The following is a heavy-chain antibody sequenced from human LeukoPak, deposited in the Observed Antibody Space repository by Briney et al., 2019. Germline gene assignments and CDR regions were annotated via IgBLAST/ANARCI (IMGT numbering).Heavy chain of an antibody. J-gene: IGHJ6*02. Sequence: GGSLRLSCAAYGFTFDDYGMSWVRRAPGKWLEWVSGINWNGGSTGYADSVKGRFTISRDNAKNSLYLQMNTLRVEDTAVYYCTRDLMDYDVSTGLHHYYMDVWGQGTTVTVSS. V-gene: IGHV3-20*04. D-gene: IGHD3-9*01. CDR3: TRDLMDYDVSTGLHHYYMDV. CDR2: INWNGGST. CDR1: GFTFDDYG.